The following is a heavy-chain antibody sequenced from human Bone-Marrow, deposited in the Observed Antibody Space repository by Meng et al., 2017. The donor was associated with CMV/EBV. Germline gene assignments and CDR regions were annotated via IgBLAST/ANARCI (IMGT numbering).Heavy chain of an antibody. D-gene: IGHD3-10*01. J-gene: IGHJ3*01. CDR3: ARMRGAGPGGYFDL. CDR2: ISRTYNT. V-gene: IGHV3-11*01. Sequence: GGSLRLSCVSSGFIFSDRYLSWIRQAPGKGLEWVSYISRTYNTGYIQSVKGRFTISRDNAKESLFLQMGSLRAEDAAVYYCARMRGAGPGGYFDLWGQGTLVTVSS. CDR1: GFIFSDRY.